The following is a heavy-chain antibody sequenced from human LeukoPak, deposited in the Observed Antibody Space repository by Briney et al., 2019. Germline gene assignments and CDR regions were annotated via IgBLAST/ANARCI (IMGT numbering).Heavy chain of an antibody. J-gene: IGHJ6*03. CDR1: GYTFTSYG. V-gene: IGHV1-18*01. CDR3: ARDMTPWVVIVWNHDNYYMDV. CDR2: ISAYNGNT. D-gene: IGHD2-21*01. Sequence: ASVKVSCKASGYTFTSYGIRWVRQAPGQGLEWMGWISAYNGNTNYAQKLQGRVTMTTDTSTSTAYMELRSLRSDDTAVYYCARDMTPWVVIVWNHDNYYMDVWGKGTTVTISS.